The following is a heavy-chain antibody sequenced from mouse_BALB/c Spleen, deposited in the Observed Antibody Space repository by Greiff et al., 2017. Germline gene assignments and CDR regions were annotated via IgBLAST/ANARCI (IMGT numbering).Heavy chain of an antibody. CDR3: ARRVFTYAMDY. D-gene: IGHD1-1*01. CDR1: GYTFTSYW. Sequence: QVQLQQSGAELAKPGASVKMSCKASGYTFTSYWMHWVKQRPGQGLEWIGYINPSTGYTEYNQKFKDKATLTADKSSSTAYMQLSSLTSEDSAVYYCARRVFTYAMDYWGQGTSVTVSS. J-gene: IGHJ4*01. V-gene: IGHV1-7*01. CDR2: INPSTGYT.